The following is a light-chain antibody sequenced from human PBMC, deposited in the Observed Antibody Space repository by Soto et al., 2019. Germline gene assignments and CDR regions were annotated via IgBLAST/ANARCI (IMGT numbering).Light chain of an antibody. V-gene: IGKV1-39*01. J-gene: IGKJ1*01. CDR1: ENILAY. Sequence: DIQMTQSPSSLTASAGDRVTITCRASENILAYLNWYQQKPGKAPEVLIYAASKLQSGVPLRFSGSGSGTDFTLNITRLQPEDFATYYCQQTFGTPRTFGQGTKVDIK. CDR2: AAS. CDR3: QQTFGTPRT.